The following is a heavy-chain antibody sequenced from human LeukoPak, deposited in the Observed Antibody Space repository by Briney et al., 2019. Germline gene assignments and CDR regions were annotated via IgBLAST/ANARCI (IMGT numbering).Heavy chain of an antibody. CDR2: TYPGDSDT. Sequence: GESLKISCKISGNSFTTYWIGWVRQMPGKGLEWMGITYPGDSDTIYSPSFQGQVTISADRSIKTAYLQWSSLKASDTAMYYCASPRGHYDSSAFDFWGQGTLVTVSS. D-gene: IGHD3-22*01. J-gene: IGHJ4*02. V-gene: IGHV5-51*01. CDR1: GNSFTTYW. CDR3: ASPRGHYDSSAFDF.